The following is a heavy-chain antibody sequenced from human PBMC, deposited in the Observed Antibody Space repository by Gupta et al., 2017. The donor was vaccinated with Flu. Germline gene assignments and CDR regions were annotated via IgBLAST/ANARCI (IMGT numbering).Heavy chain of an antibody. D-gene: IGHD2-15*01. CDR3: ARVEVYGSGGSCYPREDY. Sequence: EVQLVESGGGLVQPGGSLRLSCAASGFTFSSYEMNWVRQAPGKGLEWVADMSSSGSTIYYAESGKGRGTISRDKAKNSLDWQMNSLRAEETAVYDCARVEVYGSGGSCYPREDYGGQGTMVTVSS. CDR2: MSSSGSTI. CDR1: GFTFSSYE. V-gene: IGHV3-48*03. J-gene: IGHJ4*02.